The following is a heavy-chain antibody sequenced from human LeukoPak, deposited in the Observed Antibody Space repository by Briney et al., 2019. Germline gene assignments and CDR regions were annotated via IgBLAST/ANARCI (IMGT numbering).Heavy chain of an antibody. CDR1: GFTFSSYA. V-gene: IGHV3-9*01. Sequence: PGGSLRLSCAASGFTFSSYAMHWVRQAPGKGLEWVSGISWNSGSIGYADSVKGRFTISRDNAKNSLYLQMNSLRAEDTALYYCAKDTEMDIVVVPAAPYGMDVWGQGTTVTVSS. CDR2: ISWNSGSI. J-gene: IGHJ6*02. CDR3: AKDTEMDIVVVPAAPYGMDV. D-gene: IGHD2-2*03.